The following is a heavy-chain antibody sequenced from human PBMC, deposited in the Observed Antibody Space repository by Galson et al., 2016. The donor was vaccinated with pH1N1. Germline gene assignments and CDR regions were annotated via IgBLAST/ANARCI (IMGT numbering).Heavy chain of an antibody. CDR2: IIGMFGTA. D-gene: IGHD3-22*01. CDR1: GGTFSSYT. J-gene: IGHJ4*02. Sequence: CKASGGTFSSYTISWVRQAPGQGLEWMGRIIGMFGTANYAQKFQGRVTITADESTSTAYMELSSLRSEDTAVYYCARAPGYYDSSGYYPAWGQGTLVTVSS. V-gene: IGHV1-69*15. CDR3: ARAPGYYDSSGYYPA.